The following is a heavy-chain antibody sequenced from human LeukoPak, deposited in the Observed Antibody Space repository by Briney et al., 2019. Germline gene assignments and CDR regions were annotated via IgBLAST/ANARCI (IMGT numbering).Heavy chain of an antibody. D-gene: IGHD6-13*01. J-gene: IGHJ4*02. CDR1: GSTFTSYS. Sequence: GASVKVSCKASGSTFTSYSISWVRQAPGQGLEWMGWISAYNGNTNYAQKLQGRVSITTDTSTSTAYMELRSLGSDDTAVYYCARFPTAADDYWGQGTLVSVSS. CDR2: ISAYNGNT. V-gene: IGHV1-18*01. CDR3: ARFPTAADDY.